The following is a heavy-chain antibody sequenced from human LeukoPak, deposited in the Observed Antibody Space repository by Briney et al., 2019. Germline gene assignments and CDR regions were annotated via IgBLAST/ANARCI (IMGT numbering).Heavy chain of an antibody. CDR3: AREIIAVDYYGMDV. CDR2: IYHSGST. Sequence: SETLSLTCAVYGGSFSGYYWSWIRQPPGKGLEWIGEIYHSGSTNYNPSLKSRVTMSVDQSKNQFSLKLSSVTAADTAVYYCAREIIAVDYYGMDVWGQGTTVTVSS. CDR1: GGSFSGYY. V-gene: IGHV4-34*01. J-gene: IGHJ6*02. D-gene: IGHD6-19*01.